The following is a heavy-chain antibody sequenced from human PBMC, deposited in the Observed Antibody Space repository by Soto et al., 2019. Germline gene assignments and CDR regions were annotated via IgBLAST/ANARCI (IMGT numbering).Heavy chain of an antibody. V-gene: IGHV3-11*06. J-gene: IGHJ6*02. CDR3: AKDVAAAGIHGMDV. Sequence: GGSLRLSCAASGFTFSDYYMSWIRQAPGKGLEWVSYISSSSSYTNYADSVKGRFTISRDNAKNTLYLQMNSLRAEDTAVYYCAKDVAAAGIHGMDVWGQGTTVTVSS. CDR1: GFTFSDYY. D-gene: IGHD6-13*01. CDR2: ISSSSSYT.